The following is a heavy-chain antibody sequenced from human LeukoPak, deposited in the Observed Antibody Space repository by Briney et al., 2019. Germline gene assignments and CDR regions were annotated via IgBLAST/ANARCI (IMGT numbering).Heavy chain of an antibody. V-gene: IGHV3-30-3*01. Sequence: GRSLRLSCAASGFTFSSYATHWVRQAPGKGLEWVAVISYDGSNKYYADSVKGRFTISRDNSKNTLYLQMNSLRAEDTAVYYCARDKHGMDVWGQGTTVTVSS. CDR2: ISYDGSNK. J-gene: IGHJ6*02. CDR3: ARDKHGMDV. CDR1: GFTFSSYA.